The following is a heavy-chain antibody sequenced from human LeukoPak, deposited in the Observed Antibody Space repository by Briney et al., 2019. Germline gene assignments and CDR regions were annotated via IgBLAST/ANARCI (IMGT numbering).Heavy chain of an antibody. V-gene: IGHV4-34*01. J-gene: IGHJ6*02. D-gene: IGHD2-21*02. Sequence: SETLSLTCAVYGGSFSGYYWSWVRQPPGKGLEWVGEINHSGSTNYNPSLKSRVTISVVTSKNQFSLKLSSVTAADTAVYYCASGYCGGDCYSDYYYYGMDVWGQGTTVTVSS. CDR2: INHSGST. CDR3: ASGYCGGDCYSDYYYYGMDV. CDR1: GGSFSGYY.